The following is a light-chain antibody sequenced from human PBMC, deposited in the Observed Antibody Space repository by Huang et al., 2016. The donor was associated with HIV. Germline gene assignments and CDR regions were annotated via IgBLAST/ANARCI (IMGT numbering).Light chain of an antibody. Sequence: DIQMTQSPSSLSASVGDRVTITCRASQSITTYLNWYQQKPGTAPTLLIYATDSLQSGVPSTFSGRGSGTEFTLTISSLQPDDFATYYCQQGYTTSWTFGPGTKVE. CDR1: QSITTY. J-gene: IGKJ1*01. CDR3: QQGYTTSWT. CDR2: ATD. V-gene: IGKV1-39*01.